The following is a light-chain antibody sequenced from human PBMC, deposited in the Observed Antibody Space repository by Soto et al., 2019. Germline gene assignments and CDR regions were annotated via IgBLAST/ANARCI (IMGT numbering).Light chain of an antibody. CDR2: GAS. V-gene: IGKV3-20*01. CDR3: QQYDSSPRT. CDR1: QSVSSSF. J-gene: IGKJ1*01. Sequence: EIVLTQSPGTLSLSPGERATLSCRASQSVSSSFLAWYQQKPVQAPRLLIYGASSRDTGIPDRFSGSGSGTDFTLTISRLEPEDFAVYYCQQYDSSPRTFGQGTKVEIK.